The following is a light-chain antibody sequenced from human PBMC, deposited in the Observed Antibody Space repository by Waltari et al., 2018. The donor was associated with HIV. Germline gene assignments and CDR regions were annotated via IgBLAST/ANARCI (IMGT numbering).Light chain of an antibody. CDR3: QQRSDWYT. J-gene: IGKJ2*01. CDR2: DAS. Sequence: EIVLTQSPATLSLSPGESATLSCRASHSVGSHLAWYQQRPGQAPRLLIYDASSRATGIPARFSGSGSGTDFTLTISSLEPEDFAVYYCQQRSDWYTFGQGTKMEIK. CDR1: HSVGSH. V-gene: IGKV3-11*01.